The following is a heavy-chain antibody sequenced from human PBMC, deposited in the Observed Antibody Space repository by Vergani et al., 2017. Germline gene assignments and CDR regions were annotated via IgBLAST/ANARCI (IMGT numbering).Heavy chain of an antibody. CDR2: IYYSGST. V-gene: IGHV4-39*01. CDR1: GGSISSSSYY. J-gene: IGHJ2*01. CDR3: ARLVDILTGYYIANWYFDL. Sequence: QLQLQESGPGLVKPSETLSLTCTVSGGSISSSSYYWGWIRQPPGKGLEWIGSIYYSGSTYYNPSLKSRVTISVDTSKNQFSLKLSSVTAADTAVYYCARLVDILTGYYIANWYFDLWGRGTLVTVSS. D-gene: IGHD3-9*01.